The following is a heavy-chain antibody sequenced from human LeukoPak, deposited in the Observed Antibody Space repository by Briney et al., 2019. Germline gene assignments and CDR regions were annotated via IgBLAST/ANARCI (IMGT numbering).Heavy chain of an antibody. D-gene: IGHD4-17*01. CDR2: ISVFDGNT. CDR1: GYTFTTYG. Sequence: ASVNVSFKASGYTFTTYGISWVRQAPGQGLEWMGWISVFDGNTNYAQKFQGRVIMTTDTSTSTAYMELRSLRSDDTAVYYCARGLTTVTTSPFDDWGQGTLVTVSS. J-gene: IGHJ4*02. V-gene: IGHV1-18*01. CDR3: ARGLTTVTTSPFDD.